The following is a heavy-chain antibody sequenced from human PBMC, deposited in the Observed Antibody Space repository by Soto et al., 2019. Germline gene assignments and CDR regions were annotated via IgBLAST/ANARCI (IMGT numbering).Heavy chain of an antibody. D-gene: IGHD3-16*01. CDR1: GFTFSSYG. CDR2: ISYDGSNK. J-gene: IGHJ6*02. CDR3: ATSDHSYGMDV. Sequence: QVQLVESGGGVVQPGRSLRLSCAASGFTFSSYGMHWVRQAPGKGLEWVAVISYDGSNKYYADSVKGRFTISRDNSKNTLYLQINSLRAEDTAVYYCATSDHSYGMDVWGQGTTVTVSS. V-gene: IGHV3-30*03.